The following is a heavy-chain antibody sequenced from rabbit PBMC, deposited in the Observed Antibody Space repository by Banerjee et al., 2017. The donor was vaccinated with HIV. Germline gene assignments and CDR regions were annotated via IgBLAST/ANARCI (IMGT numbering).Heavy chain of an antibody. Sequence: QEQLKETGGGLVQPGGSLTLSCKASGFDFSRYYMSWVRQAPGKGLEWIACIYIGDGITYYANWAKGRFTMSKTSSTTVTLQMTSLTAADTATYFCARSTSGYDIGDLWGPGTLVTVS. CDR2: IYIGDGIT. CDR3: ARSTSGYDIGDL. V-gene: IGHV1S45*01. CDR1: GFDFSRYYM. D-gene: IGHD1-1*01. J-gene: IGHJ4*01.